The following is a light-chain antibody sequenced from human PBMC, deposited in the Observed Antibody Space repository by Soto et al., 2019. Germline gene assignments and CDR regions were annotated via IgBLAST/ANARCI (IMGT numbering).Light chain of an antibody. CDR1: QSISTY. V-gene: IGKV1-39*01. CDR3: QQYYNIPWT. CDR2: AAS. J-gene: IGKJ1*01. Sequence: DIQMTQSPSSLSASVGDRVTITCRASQSISTYLHWYQQKPGKAPNLLIYAASTLQSGVPSRFSGSGSGTDFTLTITSLQAEDVALYYCQQYYNIPWTFGQGTKVEIK.